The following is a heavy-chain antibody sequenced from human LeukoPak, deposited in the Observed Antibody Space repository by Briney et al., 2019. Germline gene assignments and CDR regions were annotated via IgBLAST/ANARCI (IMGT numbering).Heavy chain of an antibody. CDR2: IYSGGST. D-gene: IGHD3-3*01. CDR1: GFTFSSYE. CDR3: ARDSRGVKRGDYGMDV. V-gene: IGHV3-66*02. Sequence: GGSLRLSCAASGFTFSSYEMNWVRQAPGKGLEWVSVIYSGGSTYYADSVKGRFTISRDNSKNTLYLQMNSLRAEDTAVYYCARDSRGVKRGDYGMDVWGQGTTVTVSS. J-gene: IGHJ6*02.